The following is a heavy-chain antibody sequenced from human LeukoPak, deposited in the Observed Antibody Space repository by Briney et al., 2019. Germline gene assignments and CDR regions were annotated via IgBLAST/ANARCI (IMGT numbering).Heavy chain of an antibody. D-gene: IGHD3-22*01. Sequence: MSSETLSLTCTVSGGSISSYYWSWLRQPAGKGLEWIGRIYTSGSTNYNPSLKSRVTMSVDTSKNQFSLKLSSVTAADTAVYYCACLTTADAFDIWGQGTMVTVSS. V-gene: IGHV4-4*07. J-gene: IGHJ3*02. CDR3: ACLTTADAFDI. CDR2: IYTSGST. CDR1: GGSISSYY.